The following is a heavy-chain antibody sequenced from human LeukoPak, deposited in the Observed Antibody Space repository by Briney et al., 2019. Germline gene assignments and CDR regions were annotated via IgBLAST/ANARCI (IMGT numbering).Heavy chain of an antibody. D-gene: IGHD2-2*01. CDR2: IYTSGST. V-gene: IGHV4-4*07. CDR3: ARARVVVPAAGHYYFDY. Sequence: SETLSLTCTVSGGSISSYYWSWIRQPAGKGLEWIGRIYTSGSTNYNPSLKSRVTMSVDTSKNQFSLKLSSVTAADTAVYYCARARVVVPAAGHYYFDYWGQGTLVTVSS. J-gene: IGHJ4*02. CDR1: GGSISSYY.